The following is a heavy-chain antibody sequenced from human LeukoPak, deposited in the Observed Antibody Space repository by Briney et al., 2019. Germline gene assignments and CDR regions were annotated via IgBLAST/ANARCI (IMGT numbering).Heavy chain of an antibody. J-gene: IGHJ4*02. CDR2: INSDGSST. Sequence: GGSLRLSCAASGFTFSSYWMHWVRQAPGKGLVWVSRINSDGSSTNYADSVKGRFTISRDNAKNTLYVQMNSLRAEDTAVYYCAKEVVSRTFSFDYWGRGILVTVSS. CDR3: AKEVVSRTFSFDY. D-gene: IGHD2-15*01. V-gene: IGHV3-74*01. CDR1: GFTFSSYW.